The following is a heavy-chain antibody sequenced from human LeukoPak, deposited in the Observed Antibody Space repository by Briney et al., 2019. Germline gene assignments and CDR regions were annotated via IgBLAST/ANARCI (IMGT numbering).Heavy chain of an antibody. Sequence: GGSLRLSCAASGITFSRFWMSWVRQAPGKGPQWVANINQDGSEKHYVDSVKGRFTISRDNAENSLYLQMNSLRAEDTAVYYCARDDSSGYTLYWGQGTLVTVSS. V-gene: IGHV3-7*03. J-gene: IGHJ4*02. D-gene: IGHD3-22*01. CDR1: GITFSRFW. CDR3: ARDDSSGYTLY. CDR2: INQDGSEK.